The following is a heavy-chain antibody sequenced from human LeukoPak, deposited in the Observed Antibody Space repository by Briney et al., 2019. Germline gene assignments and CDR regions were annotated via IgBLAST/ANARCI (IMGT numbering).Heavy chain of an antibody. J-gene: IGHJ3*02. V-gene: IGHV4-59*12. Sequence: SETLSLTCTVSGGSISSYYWSWIRQPPGKGLEWIGYIYYSGSTNYNPSLKSRVTISVDKSNNQFSLKLSSVTAADTAVYYCARSIGNAFDIWGQGTMVTVSS. CDR3: ARSIGNAFDI. CDR2: IYYSGST. D-gene: IGHD2/OR15-2a*01. CDR1: GGSISSYY.